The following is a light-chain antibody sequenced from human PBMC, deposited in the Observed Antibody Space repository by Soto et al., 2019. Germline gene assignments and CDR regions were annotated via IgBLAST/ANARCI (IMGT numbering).Light chain of an antibody. CDR1: QSISSW. Sequence: PPSESVFLGESVTLXGRSSQSISSWLSGYQQQPGKAPKRLIYKASSLGSGVPSGFSGSGAWREFSLTISSLQADDFSTVYYQRYYGCSGTFGPGTKVDIK. J-gene: IGKJ1*01. V-gene: IGKV1-5*03. CDR2: KAS. CDR3: QRYYGCSGT.